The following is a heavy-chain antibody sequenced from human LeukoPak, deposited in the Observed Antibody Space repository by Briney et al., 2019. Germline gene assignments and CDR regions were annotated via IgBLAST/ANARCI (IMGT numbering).Heavy chain of an antibody. D-gene: IGHD3-10*01. J-gene: IGHJ1*01. Sequence: GGSLRLSCAASGFTFSSYWMSWVRQAPGKGLEWVANIKQDGSEKYYVDSVKGRFTISRDNAKNSLHLQMNSLRAEDTAVYYCASSYGSGSYYFFQHWGQGTLVTVSS. CDR2: IKQDGSEK. CDR1: GFTFSSYW. CDR3: ASSYGSGSYYFFQH. V-gene: IGHV3-7*01.